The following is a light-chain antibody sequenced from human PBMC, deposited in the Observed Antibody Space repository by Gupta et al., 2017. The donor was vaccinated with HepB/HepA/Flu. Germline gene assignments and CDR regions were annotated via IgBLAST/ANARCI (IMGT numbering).Light chain of an antibody. V-gene: IGLV2-23*02. CDR1: SSDVGSYNL. Sequence: QSALTQPASRSGSPGPSITISCTGTSSDVGSYNLVSWYQQHPGKAPKLMIYEVSKRPSGVSNRFSGSKSGNTASLTISGLQAEDEADYYCCSYAGSSTYVVFGGGTKLTVL. CDR2: EVS. CDR3: CSYAGSSTYVV. J-gene: IGLJ2*01.